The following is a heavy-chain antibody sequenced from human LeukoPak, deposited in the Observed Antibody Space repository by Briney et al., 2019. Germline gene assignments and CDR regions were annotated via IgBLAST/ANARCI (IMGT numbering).Heavy chain of an antibody. CDR2: IIPIFGTA. J-gene: IGHJ6*03. Sequence: SVKVSCKASGGTFSSYAISWVRQAPGQGLEWMRGIIPIFGTANYAQKFQGRVTITADESTSTAYMELSSLRSEDTAVYYCARAQTPGYSYGLLNYYYMDVWGKGTTVTVSS. V-gene: IGHV1-69*01. CDR3: ARAQTPGYSYGLLNYYYMDV. CDR1: GGTFSSYA. D-gene: IGHD5-18*01.